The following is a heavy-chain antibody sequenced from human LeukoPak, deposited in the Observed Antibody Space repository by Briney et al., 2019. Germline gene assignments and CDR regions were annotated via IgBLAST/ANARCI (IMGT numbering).Heavy chain of an antibody. D-gene: IGHD1-26*01. CDR1: GFTFSSYG. Sequence: PGGSLRLSCAASGFTFSSYGMHWVRQAPGKGLEWVAFIRYDGSNKYYADSVKGRFTISRDNSKNTLYLQMNSLRAEDTAVYYCARERRELPAYNWFDPWGQGTLVTVSS. V-gene: IGHV3-30*02. CDR2: IRYDGSNK. CDR3: ARERRELPAYNWFDP. J-gene: IGHJ5*02.